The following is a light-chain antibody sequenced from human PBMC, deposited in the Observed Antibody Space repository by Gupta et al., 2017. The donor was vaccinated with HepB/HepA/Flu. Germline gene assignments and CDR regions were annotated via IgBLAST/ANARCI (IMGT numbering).Light chain of an antibody. CDR2: AAS. V-gene: IGKV1-39*01. CDR3: QQTDTGRRT. J-gene: IGKJ5*01. Sequence: DIQMTQSPSSLSASVGDRVTITCRASQSVSTYLNWYQQKPGKAPSLLIYAASTLQSGVPSRFSGSGSGTDFTLTISSLQPEDYATYYCQQTDTGRRTFGQGTRLEIK. CDR1: QSVSTY.